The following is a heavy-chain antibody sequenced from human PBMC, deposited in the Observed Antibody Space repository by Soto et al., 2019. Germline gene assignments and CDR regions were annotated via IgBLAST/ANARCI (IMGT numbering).Heavy chain of an antibody. CDR3: VNGLGRNTFGGVIVSSFHC. Sequence: QVQLEESGGGVVQPGRSLRLSCAASGFTFSSYGMHWVRQAPGKGLEWVAGISNDGSNKYYVDTVKGRFTISRDNSKNTLYLQMDSRRAEDTAMYYCVNGLGRNTFGGVIVSSFHCWGQGTLVTVSS. CDR2: ISNDGSNK. J-gene: IGHJ4*02. CDR1: GFTFSSYG. D-gene: IGHD3-16*02. V-gene: IGHV3-30*18.